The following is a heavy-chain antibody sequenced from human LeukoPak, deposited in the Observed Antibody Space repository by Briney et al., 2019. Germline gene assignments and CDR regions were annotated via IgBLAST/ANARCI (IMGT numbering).Heavy chain of an antibody. Sequence: VGSLRLSCAASGFTFSSYSMNWARQAPGKGLEWVSSISSSSSYIYYADSVKGRFTISRDNAKNSLYLQMNSLRAEDTAVYYCARDSGHSGYDLDYWGQGTLVTVSS. CDR1: GFTFSSYS. CDR3: ARDSGHSGYDLDY. V-gene: IGHV3-21*01. J-gene: IGHJ4*02. CDR2: ISSSSSYI. D-gene: IGHD5-12*01.